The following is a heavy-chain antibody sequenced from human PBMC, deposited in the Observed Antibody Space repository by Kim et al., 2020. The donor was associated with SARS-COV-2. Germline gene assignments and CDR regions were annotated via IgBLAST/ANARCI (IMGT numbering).Heavy chain of an antibody. CDR1: GFTFSSYW. CDR3: ARDRSVSGWLIGGDYYYYYMDV. J-gene: IGHJ6*03. V-gene: IGHV3-7*01. D-gene: IGHD6-19*01. CDR2: IKQDGSEK. Sequence: GGSLRLSCAASGFTFSSYWMSWVRQAPGKGLEWVANIKQDGSEKYYVDSVKGRFTISRDNAKNSLYLQMNSLRAEDTAVYYCARDRSVSGWLIGGDYYYYYMDVWGKGTTVTVSS.